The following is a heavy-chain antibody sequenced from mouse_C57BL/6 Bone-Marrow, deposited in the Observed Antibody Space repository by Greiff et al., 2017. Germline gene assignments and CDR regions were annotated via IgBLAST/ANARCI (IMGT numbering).Heavy chain of an antibody. D-gene: IGHD1-1*01. CDR2: ISSGGSYT. V-gene: IGHV5-6*02. J-gene: IGHJ1*03. CDR3: ARRRGSSRYWYFDV. Sequence: EVKLVESGGDLVKPGGSLKLSCAASGFTFSSYGMSWVRQTPDKRLEWVATISSGGSYTYYPDSVKGRFTISRDNAKNTLYLQMSSLKSEDTAMYYCARRRGSSRYWYFDVWGTGTTVTVSS. CDR1: GFTFSSYG.